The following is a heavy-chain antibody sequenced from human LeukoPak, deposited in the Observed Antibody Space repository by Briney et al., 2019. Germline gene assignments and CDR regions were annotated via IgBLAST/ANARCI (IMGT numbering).Heavy chain of an antibody. D-gene: IGHD6-6*01. CDR3: ARHVSRIAARPRWFDP. CDR2: IYHSGSP. Sequence: SETLSLTCAVSGYSISSASYWGWIRQPPGKGLEWIGNIYHSGSPYYNPSLKSRVTISVDTSKNQFSLKLSSVTAADTAVYYCARHVSRIAARPRWFDPWGQGTLVTVSS. V-gene: IGHV4-38-2*01. CDR1: GYSISSASY. J-gene: IGHJ5*02.